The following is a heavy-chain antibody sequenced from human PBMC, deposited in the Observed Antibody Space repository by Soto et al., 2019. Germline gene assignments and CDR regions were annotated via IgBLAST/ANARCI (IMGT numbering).Heavy chain of an antibody. CDR3: AKNSYGDSWNFGLDV. CDR2: ISASGSGS. J-gene: IGHJ6*02. CDR1: GFTFSTYG. Sequence: PGGSLRLSCTASGFTFSTYGMTWVRRPPGKGLEWVSTISASGSGSYYTESVKGRFTVSRDNSKNTMYLQVSSLRAEDTAVYYCAKNSYGDSWNFGLDVWGQGTTVTVSS. D-gene: IGHD4-17*01. V-gene: IGHV3-23*01.